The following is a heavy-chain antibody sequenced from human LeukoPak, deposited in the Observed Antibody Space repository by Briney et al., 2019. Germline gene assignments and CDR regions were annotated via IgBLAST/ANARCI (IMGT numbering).Heavy chain of an antibody. CDR3: AREQPVEIVATIPIPFDY. CDR1: GFTFSSYG. CDR2: IRYDGSNK. J-gene: IGHJ4*01. V-gene: IGHV3-33*01. D-gene: IGHD5-12*01. Sequence: QPGWSLRLSCAASGFTFSSYGMHWVRQAPGKGLEWVAVIRYDGSNKYYADSVKGRFTISRDNSKNTLYLQMNSLRAEDTAVYYCAREQPVEIVATIPIPFDYWGQGTLVTVSS.